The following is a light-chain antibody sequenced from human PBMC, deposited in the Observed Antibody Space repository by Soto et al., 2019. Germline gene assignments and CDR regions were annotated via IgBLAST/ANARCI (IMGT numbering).Light chain of an antibody. J-gene: IGKJ5*01. CDR1: QSVSSN. CDR2: DTS. V-gene: IGKV3-15*01. CDR3: QQYNNWPPIT. Sequence: EIGMTQSPATLSVSPGERATLSCRASQSVSSNLAWYQQKPGRAPRLLIYDTSTRATGIPARFSGSGSGTEFTLTISSLQSEDFAVYYCQQYNNWPPITFGQGTRLEIK.